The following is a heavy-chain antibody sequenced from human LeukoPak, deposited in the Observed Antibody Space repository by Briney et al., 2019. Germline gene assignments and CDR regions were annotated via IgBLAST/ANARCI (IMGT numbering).Heavy chain of an antibody. CDR2: ISSSSSYI. Sequence: GGSLRLSCSASGFTFSSYSMNWVRQAPGKGLEWVSSISSSSSYIYYADSVKGRFTISRDNAKNSLYLQMNSLRAEDTAVYYCASSVWDYVGSNYWGQGTLVTVSS. CDR1: GFTFSSYS. CDR3: ASSVWDYVGSNY. D-gene: IGHD3-16*01. J-gene: IGHJ4*02. V-gene: IGHV3-21*01.